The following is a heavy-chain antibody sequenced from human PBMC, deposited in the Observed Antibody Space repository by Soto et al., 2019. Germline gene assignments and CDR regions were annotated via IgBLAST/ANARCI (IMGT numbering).Heavy chain of an antibody. Sequence: QVQLVESGGGVVQPGRSLSLSCAASGFTFSNYGLHWVRQAPGKGLEWVADIWYDGRSKNYVDSVKGRFTISRDNSKNTLYLAMNSLRAEDSAVYYCGRVDRYYGMDVWGQGTTVTVSS. CDR1: GFTFSNYG. V-gene: IGHV3-33*01. CDR3: GRVDRYYGMDV. J-gene: IGHJ6*02. CDR2: IWYDGRSK.